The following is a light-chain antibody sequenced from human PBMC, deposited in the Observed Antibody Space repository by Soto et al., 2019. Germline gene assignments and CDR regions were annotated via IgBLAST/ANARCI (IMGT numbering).Light chain of an antibody. CDR3: TSYSSSSPVV. Sequence: QSVLTQPASVSGSPGQSITISCTGTSSDVGRYNFVSGYQQHPGKAPKLIIYEVSHRPSGVSNRFSASKSGNTASLTISGLQIEDEADYYCTSYSSSSPVVLGGGTKLTVL. CDR2: EVS. CDR1: SSDVGRYNF. J-gene: IGLJ2*01. V-gene: IGLV2-14*01.